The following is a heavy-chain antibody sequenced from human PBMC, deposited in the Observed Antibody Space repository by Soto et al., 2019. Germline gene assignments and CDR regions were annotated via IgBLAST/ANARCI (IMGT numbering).Heavy chain of an antibody. CDR1: GYTFTSYY. J-gene: IGHJ6*02. CDR3: AREVSSGGSPYYYYGMDV. Sequence: QVQLVQSGAEVKKPGASVKVSCKASGYTFTSYYMHWVRQAPGQGLEWMGIINPSGGSTSYAQKFQGRVTMTRDTSTSTVYMELSSLRSEDTAVYYCAREVSSGGSPYYYYGMDVWGQGTTVTVSS. V-gene: IGHV1-46*01. CDR2: INPSGGST. D-gene: IGHD6-19*01.